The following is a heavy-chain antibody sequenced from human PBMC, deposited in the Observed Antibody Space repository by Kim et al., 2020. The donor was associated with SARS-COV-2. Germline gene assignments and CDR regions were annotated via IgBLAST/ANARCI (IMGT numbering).Heavy chain of an antibody. D-gene: IGHD6-19*01. V-gene: IGHV3-11*01. J-gene: IGHJ6*03. Sequence: GGSLRLSCAASGFTFSDFYMSWIRLAPGRGLEWVSHIGSVGSRKYYADSVKGRFTISRDNAKKSVFLQMNNLRAEDTAIYYCARGMEQYVLSNPSQLYHFMDVWGKGTTVTVSS. CDR2: IGSVGSRK. CDR3: ARGMEQYVLSNPSQLYHFMDV. CDR1: GFTFSDFY.